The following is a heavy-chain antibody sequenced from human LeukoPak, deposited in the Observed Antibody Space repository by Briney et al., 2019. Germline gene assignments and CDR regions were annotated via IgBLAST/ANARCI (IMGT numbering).Heavy chain of an antibody. Sequence: SETLSLTCTVSGGSISTSSYHWGWIRQPPGRGLEWIGSIYYSGSTYYNPSLKSRVTISVDTSKNQFSLKLSSVTAADTAVYYCASLSSSWSDPFDYWGQGTLVTVSS. J-gene: IGHJ4*02. V-gene: IGHV4-39*07. CDR3: ASLSSSWSDPFDY. CDR2: IYYSGST. CDR1: GGSISTSSYH. D-gene: IGHD6-13*01.